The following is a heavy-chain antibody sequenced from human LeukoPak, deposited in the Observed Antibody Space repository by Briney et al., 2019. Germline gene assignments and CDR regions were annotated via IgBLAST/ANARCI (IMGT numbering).Heavy chain of an antibody. V-gene: IGHV1-18*01. CDR1: GYTFTSYG. J-gene: IGHJ4*02. CDR3: ANQDSTEYSYYFDF. D-gene: IGHD2/OR15-2a*01. Sequence: ASVTVSCKASGYTFTSYGINWVRQAPGQGLEWMGWISAYNGDTNYAQKLQGRVTMTTDTSTSTAYMELRSLRSDDTAVYYCANQDSTEYSYYFDFWGQGTLVTVSS. CDR2: ISAYNGDT.